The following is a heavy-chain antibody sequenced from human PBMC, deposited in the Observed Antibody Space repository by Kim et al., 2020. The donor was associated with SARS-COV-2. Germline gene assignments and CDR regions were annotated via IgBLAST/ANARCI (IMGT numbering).Heavy chain of an antibody. D-gene: IGHD6-19*01. V-gene: IGHV3-23*01. J-gene: IGHJ3*02. Sequence: GGSLRLSCAASGFTFSSYAMSWVRQAPGKGLEWVSAISGSGGSTYYADSVKGRFTISRDNSKNTLYLQMNSLRAEDTALYYCAKVLYSSGWRTPDAFDIWGQGTMVTVSS. CDR2: ISGSGGST. CDR1: GFTFSSYA. CDR3: AKVLYSSGWRTPDAFDI.